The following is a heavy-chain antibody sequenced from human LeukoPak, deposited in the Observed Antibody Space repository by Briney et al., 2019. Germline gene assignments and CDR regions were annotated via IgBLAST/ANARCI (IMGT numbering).Heavy chain of an antibody. CDR3: AIKGYYYDSSGYYYFDY. D-gene: IGHD3-22*01. CDR1: GYTFTSYD. CDR2: MNPNSGNT. J-gene: IGHJ4*02. Sequence: GASVKVSCKASGYTFTSYDTNWVRQATGQGLEWMGWMNPNSGNTGYAQKFQGRVTMTRNTSISTAYMELSSLRSEDTAVYYCAIKGYYYDSSGYYYFDYWGQGTLVTVSS. V-gene: IGHV1-8*01.